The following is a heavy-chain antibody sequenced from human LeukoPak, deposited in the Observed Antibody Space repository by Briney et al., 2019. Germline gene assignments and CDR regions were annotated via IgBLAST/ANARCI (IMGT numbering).Heavy chain of an antibody. J-gene: IGHJ4*01. D-gene: IGHD3-22*01. V-gene: IGHV3-7*01. Sequence: GGSLRLSCVGSGYSFSTYWMSWVRQAPGKGLEWVANIKQDGGETYYVDSVKGRFIISRDNAKNSLYLQMNSLRAGDTAVYYCARQMATYYYDRSGHHGDYWGQGTLVTVSS. CDR2: IKQDGGET. CDR1: GYSFSTYW. CDR3: ARQMATYYYDRSGHHGDY.